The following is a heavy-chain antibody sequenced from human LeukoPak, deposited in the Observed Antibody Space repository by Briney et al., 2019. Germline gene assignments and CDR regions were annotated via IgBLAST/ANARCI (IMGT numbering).Heavy chain of an antibody. CDR3: ARAPDSGMDV. CDR2: ISSSSSYI. Sequence: SGGSLRLSCAASGFTFSSYSMNWVRQAPGKGLEGVSSISSSSSYIYYADSVKGRFTISRDNAKNSLYLQMNSLRAEDTAVYYCARAPDSGMDVWGQGTTVTVPS. J-gene: IGHJ6*02. V-gene: IGHV3-21*01. CDR1: GFTFSSYS.